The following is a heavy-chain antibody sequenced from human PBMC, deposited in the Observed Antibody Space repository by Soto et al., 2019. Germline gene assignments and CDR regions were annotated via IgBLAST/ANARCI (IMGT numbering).Heavy chain of an antibody. CDR1: GFTFSDSY. CDR3: ARDNGGTFDY. CDR2: ISSSSTSS. Sequence: QVLLVESGGGLVKPGGSLRLSCAASGFTFSDSYMSWIRQAPGKGLEWVSYISSSSTSSNYADSMKGRFTISRDNAKNSLYLQMNSLRAADTAVYYCARDNGGTFDYWGQGTLVTVSS. D-gene: IGHD2-8*01. V-gene: IGHV3-11*05. J-gene: IGHJ4*02.